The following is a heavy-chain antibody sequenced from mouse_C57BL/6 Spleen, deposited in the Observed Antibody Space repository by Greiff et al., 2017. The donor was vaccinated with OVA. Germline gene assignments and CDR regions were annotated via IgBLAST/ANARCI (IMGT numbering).Heavy chain of an antibody. D-gene: IGHD1-1*01. CDR2: ILPGSGST. J-gene: IGHJ2*01. CDR1: GYTFTGYW. Sequence: VQLQQSGAELMKPGASVKLSCKATGYTFTGYWIEWVKQRPGHGLEWIGEILPGSGSTNYNEKFKGKATFTADTSSNTAYMQRSSLTTEDSAIYYCARSYYYGSSYRTLFDYWGQGTTLTVSS. CDR3: ARSYYYGSSYRTLFDY. V-gene: IGHV1-9*01.